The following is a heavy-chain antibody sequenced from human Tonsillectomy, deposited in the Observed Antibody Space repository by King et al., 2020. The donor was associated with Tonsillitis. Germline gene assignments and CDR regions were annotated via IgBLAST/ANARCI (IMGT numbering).Heavy chain of an antibody. Sequence: VQLVESGGGLVKLGESLRLSCETSGFTFSDAWMSWVRQPPGKGLEWVGRIKTKAQGGAIDYAVPVKGRFTISRDDSKNTLYLQMNNLQPEDTAVYYCTRRSSLGGQGTLVTVS. CDR3: TRRSSL. CDR1: GFTFSDAW. CDR2: IKTKAQGGAI. J-gene: IGHJ4*02. D-gene: IGHD2-2*01. V-gene: IGHV3-15*01.